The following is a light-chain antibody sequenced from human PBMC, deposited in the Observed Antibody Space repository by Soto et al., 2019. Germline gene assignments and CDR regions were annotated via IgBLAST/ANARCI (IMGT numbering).Light chain of an antibody. V-gene: IGKV1-5*03. CDR1: QSISTW. J-gene: IGKJ4*01. CDR2: KAS. CDR3: QQYNSYSPLT. Sequence: DIQMTQSPATLPASLGDRVTITCGANQSISTWLAWYQQKPGKAPNLLIYKASRLETGVPSRFSGSGSGTEFTLTISFLQPHDFATYYCQQYNSYSPLTFGGGTKVDIK.